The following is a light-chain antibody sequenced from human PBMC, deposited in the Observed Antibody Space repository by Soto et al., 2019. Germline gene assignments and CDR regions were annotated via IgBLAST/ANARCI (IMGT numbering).Light chain of an antibody. J-gene: IGKJ2*01. CDR1: QDIYNY. Sequence: DIQMTQSPSSLSASVGDRFTITCQASQDIYNYLNWYQQKPGKPTKLLIYDASNLETGVPSRFSGSRSGTDYTFTISSLQTEDIATYYCQHYANLPYTFGQGTKVEIK. CDR3: QHYANLPYT. CDR2: DAS. V-gene: IGKV1-33*01.